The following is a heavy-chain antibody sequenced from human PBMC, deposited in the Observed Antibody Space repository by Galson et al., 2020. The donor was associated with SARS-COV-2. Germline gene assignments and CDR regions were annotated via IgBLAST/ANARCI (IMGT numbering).Heavy chain of an antibody. CDR2: ISGGGGST. Sequence: GESLKISCAASGFTFSRYALAWVRQAPGKGLEWVPGISGGGGSTYYVDSVKGRFTISRDTSQNTVHLQMSSLRAEDTAVYYCAKDRGNDYGDQLDFWGQGTLVTVSS. D-gene: IGHD4-17*01. CDR3: AKDRGNDYGDQLDF. V-gene: IGHV3-23*01. CDR1: GFTFSRYA. J-gene: IGHJ4*02.